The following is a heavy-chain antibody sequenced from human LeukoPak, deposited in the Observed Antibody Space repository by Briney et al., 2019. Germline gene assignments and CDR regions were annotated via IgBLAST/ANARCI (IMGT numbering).Heavy chain of an antibody. Sequence: GASVKVSCKASGDTFNSYSISWVRQAPGQGLEWLGGIIPIFGSANYAQKLQGRVTITTDQSTSTAYMELSSLSSEDTAVYYCARVGRSRGSLPNSYYYMDVWGKGTTVTVSS. CDR1: GDTFNSYS. J-gene: IGHJ6*03. CDR3: ARVGRSRGSLPNSYYYMDV. V-gene: IGHV1-69*05. D-gene: IGHD2-15*01. CDR2: IIPIFGSA.